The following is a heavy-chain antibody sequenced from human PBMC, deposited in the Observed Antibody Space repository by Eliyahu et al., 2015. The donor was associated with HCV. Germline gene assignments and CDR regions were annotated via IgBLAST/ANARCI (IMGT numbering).Heavy chain of an antibody. V-gene: IGHV4-39*07. Sequence: QLQLQESGPGLVNPSETLSLTXXVSGGSIDIRGIXWGWVRQPPGKGLGWIGXVYNYGTTYYNPSLRSRVTISLDTSMNQFSLSLSSVIAADTAVYFCARDIEAGAVFDYWGQGILVTASS. CDR3: ARDIEAGAVFDY. CDR1: GGSIDIRGIX. J-gene: IGHJ4*02. D-gene: IGHD6-6*01. CDR2: VYNYGTT.